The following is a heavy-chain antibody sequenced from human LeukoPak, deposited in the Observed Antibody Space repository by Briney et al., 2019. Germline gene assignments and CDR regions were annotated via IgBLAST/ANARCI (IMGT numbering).Heavy chain of an antibody. J-gene: IGHJ4*02. V-gene: IGHV3-30*18. CDR2: ISYNGRNN. Sequence: GGSLRLSCAASGFTFYSYGMHWVRQAPGKGLEWVALISYNGRNNYYADSVKGRFTISRDNSKNTLYLQVSSLRTEDTAVYFCAKDNRGYFDFWGQGTLVTVSS. CDR1: GFTFYSYG. CDR3: AKDNRGYFDF. D-gene: IGHD3-16*01.